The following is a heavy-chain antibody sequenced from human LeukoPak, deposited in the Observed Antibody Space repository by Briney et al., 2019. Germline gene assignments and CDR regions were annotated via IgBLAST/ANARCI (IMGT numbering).Heavy chain of an antibody. CDR2: IYYSGST. D-gene: IGHD5-24*01. CDR3: AREKDGYNNRIDY. V-gene: IGHV4-59*12. Sequence: SETLSLTCTVSGGSISSYYWSWIRQPPGKGLEWIGYIYYSGSTNYNPSLKSRVTISVDTSKNQFSLKLSSVTAADTAVYYCAREKDGYNNRIDYWGQGTLVTVSS. J-gene: IGHJ4*02. CDR1: GGSISSYY.